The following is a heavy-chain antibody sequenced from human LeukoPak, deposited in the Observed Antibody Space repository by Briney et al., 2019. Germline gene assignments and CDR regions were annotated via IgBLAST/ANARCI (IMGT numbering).Heavy chain of an antibody. V-gene: IGHV1-2*02. Sequence: GASVKVSCKASGYTFTGYYMHWVRQDPGQGLEWMGRINPNSGVTNYAQKFQGRVTMTRDTSISTAYMELSRLRSDDTAVYYCAREVDSGTYYAFDYWGQGTLVTVSS. CDR1: GYTFTGYY. J-gene: IGHJ4*02. D-gene: IGHD3-10*01. CDR2: INPNSGVT. CDR3: AREVDSGTYYAFDY.